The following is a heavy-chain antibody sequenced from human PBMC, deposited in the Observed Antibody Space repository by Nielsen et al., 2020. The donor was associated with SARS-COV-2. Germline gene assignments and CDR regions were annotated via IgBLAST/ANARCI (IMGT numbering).Heavy chain of an antibody. CDR2: ISGSGGST. D-gene: IGHD5-18*01. CDR3: AKGVFVDTAMVAVGYFGY. Sequence: GGSLRLSCAASGFTFSSYAMSWVRQAPGKGLEWVSAISGSGGSTYYADSVKGRFTISRDNSKNTLYLQMNSLRAEDTAVYYCAKGVFVDTAMVAVGYFGYWGQGTLVTVSS. V-gene: IGHV3-23*01. J-gene: IGHJ4*02. CDR1: GFTFSSYA.